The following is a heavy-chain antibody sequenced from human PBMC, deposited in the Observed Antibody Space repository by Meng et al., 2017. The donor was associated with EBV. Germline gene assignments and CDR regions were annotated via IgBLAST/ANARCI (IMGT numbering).Heavy chain of an antibody. Sequence: QLVAARAWGEEPGAAGKVAFKASGYTFTSQGISWVRPAPGQRLEWKGWISAYNGNTNYAQKLQGRVTMTTDTSTSTAYMELRSLRSDDTAVYYCARGLDYFDYWGQGTLVTVSS. CDR1: GYTFTSQG. J-gene: IGHJ4*02. CDR3: ARGLDYFDY. CDR2: ISAYNGNT. V-gene: IGHV1-18*01.